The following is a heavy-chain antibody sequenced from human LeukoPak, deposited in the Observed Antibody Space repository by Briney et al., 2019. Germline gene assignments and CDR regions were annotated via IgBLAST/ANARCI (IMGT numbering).Heavy chain of an antibody. V-gene: IGHV3-9*01. Sequence: GRSLRLSCAASGFTFDDYAMHWVRQAPGKGLEWVSGISWNSGSIGYADSVKGRFTISRDNAKNSLYLQMNSLRAEDTALYYCAQGATAMVTGVVSASCANWGHRTPVTVSS. CDR1: GFTFDDYA. CDR2: ISWNSGSI. CDR3: AQGATAMVTGVVSASCAN. D-gene: IGHD5-18*01. J-gene: IGHJ4*03.